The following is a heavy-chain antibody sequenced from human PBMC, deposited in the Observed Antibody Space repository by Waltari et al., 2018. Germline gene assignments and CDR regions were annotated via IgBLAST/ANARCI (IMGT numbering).Heavy chain of an antibody. D-gene: IGHD5-12*01. CDR1: GYTFASYD. CDR3: ARSAPQSSNGYNHNWFAP. V-gene: IGHV1-46*01. J-gene: IGHJ5*02. Sequence: GAEGKKPGASLQVSCKASGYTFASYDMHWVRQAPGQGLEWMGIITTSGGSTSYAQKCQGRVTMTSDTSTSTVYMELISLRSEDTAVYYCARSAPQSSNGYNHNWFAPWGQGTLVTVSS. CDR2: ITTSGGST.